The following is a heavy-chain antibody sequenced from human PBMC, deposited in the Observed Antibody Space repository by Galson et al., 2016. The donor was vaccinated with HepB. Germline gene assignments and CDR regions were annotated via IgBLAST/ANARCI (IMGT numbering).Heavy chain of an antibody. Sequence: SVKVSCKASGGTFSRNGISWVRQAPGQGLEWIGGIIPVFGTSNYAQRFQGRVTIIPDESTGTAYMDLNSLRSDDTAEFYCARTLSGSSFDYAMDVWGQGTTVTVSS. V-gene: IGHV1-69*13. CDR1: GGTFSRNG. CDR2: IIPVFGTS. D-gene: IGHD1-26*01. J-gene: IGHJ6*02. CDR3: ARTLSGSSFDYAMDV.